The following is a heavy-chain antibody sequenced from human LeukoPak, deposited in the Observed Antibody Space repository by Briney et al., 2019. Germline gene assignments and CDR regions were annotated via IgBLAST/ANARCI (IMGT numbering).Heavy chain of an antibody. CDR3: ARAHYYGSGIERTNYGMDV. Sequence: ASVKVSCKASGGTFSSYSISWVRQAPGQGLEWMGRIIPIFSTTNYAQKFQGRVTVTADESATTAYMELSSLRSEDTAVYYCARAHYYGSGIERTNYGMDVWGQGTTVTVSS. D-gene: IGHD3-10*01. CDR1: GGTFSSYS. J-gene: IGHJ6*02. V-gene: IGHV1-69*13. CDR2: IIPIFSTT.